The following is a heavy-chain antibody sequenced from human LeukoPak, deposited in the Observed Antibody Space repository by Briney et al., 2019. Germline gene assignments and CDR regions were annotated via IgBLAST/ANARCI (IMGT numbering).Heavy chain of an antibody. CDR1: GFTFSSYA. D-gene: IGHD1-20*01. V-gene: IGHV3-23*01. J-gene: IGHJ4*02. CDR2: ISGSGGST. Sequence: PGGSLRLSCAASGFTFSSYAMSWVRQAPGKGLEWVSAISGSGGSTYYADSVKGRFTISRDNSKNTLYVQMNSLRAEDTAVYYCARGTNWSPLDFDYWGQGTLVTVSS. CDR3: ARGTNWSPLDFDY.